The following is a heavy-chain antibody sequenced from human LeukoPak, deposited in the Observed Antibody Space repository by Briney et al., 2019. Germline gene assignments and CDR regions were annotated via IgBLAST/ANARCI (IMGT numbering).Heavy chain of an antibody. CDR3: ASAGGSWDFDY. D-gene: IGHD3-16*01. V-gene: IGHV3-30-3*01. CDR2: ISYDGSNK. CDR1: GFTFSSYA. J-gene: IGHJ4*02. Sequence: GGSLRLSCAASGFTFSSYAMHWVRQAPGKGLEWVAVISYDGSNKYYADSVKGRFTISRDNAKNSLYLQMNSLRAEDTAVYYCASAGGSWDFDYWGQGTLVTVSS.